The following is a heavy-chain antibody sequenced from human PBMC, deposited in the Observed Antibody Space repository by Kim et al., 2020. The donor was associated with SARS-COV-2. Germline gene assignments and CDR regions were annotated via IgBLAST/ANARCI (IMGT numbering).Heavy chain of an antibody. J-gene: IGHJ5*02. V-gene: IGHV1-18*01. D-gene: IGHD3-10*01. CDR3: ARAPYYYGSREFDP. Sequence: AQKLQGRVTMTTDTSTSTAYMELRSLRSDDTAVYYCARAPYYYGSREFDPWGQGTLVTVSS.